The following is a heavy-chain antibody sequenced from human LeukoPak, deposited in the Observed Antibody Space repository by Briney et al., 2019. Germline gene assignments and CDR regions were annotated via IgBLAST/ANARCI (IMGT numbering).Heavy chain of an antibody. J-gene: IGHJ4*02. V-gene: IGHV4-30-4*01. CDR3: ARVPIIRGVLDY. Sequence: SETLSLTCTVSGGSISSGDHYWNWIRQPPGKGLEWIGYISYSGNTYYNPSLKSRVTISPDTSKNQFSLKLSSVSATDTAVYFCARVPIIRGVLDYWGQGTLVTVSS. CDR2: ISYSGNT. CDR1: GGSISSGDHY. D-gene: IGHD3-10*01.